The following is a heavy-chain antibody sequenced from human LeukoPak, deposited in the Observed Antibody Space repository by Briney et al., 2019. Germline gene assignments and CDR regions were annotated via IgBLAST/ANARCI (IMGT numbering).Heavy chain of an antibody. V-gene: IGHV3-30*02. CDR3: AKLTGSTWYGSGIDF. CDR1: GFTLSTYG. J-gene: IGHJ4*02. D-gene: IGHD3-10*01. CDR2: IRNDGNNK. Sequence: GGSLRLSCAASGFTLSTYGMHWVRQAPGKGLEWVSFIRNDGNNKYYADSVKGRFTISRDNSKNTFYLQMNSLRVEDTAVYYCAKLTGSTWYGSGIDFWGQGTLVTVSS.